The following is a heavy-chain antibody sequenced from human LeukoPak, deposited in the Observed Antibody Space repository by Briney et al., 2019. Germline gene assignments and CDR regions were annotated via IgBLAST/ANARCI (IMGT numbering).Heavy chain of an antibody. CDR1: GGSFSGYY. D-gene: IGHD3-22*01. V-gene: IGHV4-34*01. CDR3: ALREDGYYDSSGYYYAPLGAFDI. J-gene: IGHJ3*02. Sequence: SETLSLTCAVYGGSFSGYYWSWIRQPPGKGLEWIGEINHSGSTNYNPSLKCRVTISVDTSKNQFSLKLSSVTAADTAVYYCALREDGYYDSSGYYYAPLGAFDIWGQGTMVTVSS. CDR2: INHSGST.